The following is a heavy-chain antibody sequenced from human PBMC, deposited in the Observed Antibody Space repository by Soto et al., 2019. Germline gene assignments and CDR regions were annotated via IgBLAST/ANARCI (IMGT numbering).Heavy chain of an antibody. Sequence: SETLSLTCTVSGGSVSSGSYYWSWIRQPPGKGLEWIGYIYYSGSTNYNPSLKSRVTISVDTSKNQFSLKLSSVTAADTAVYYCARAITKKDYFDYWGQGTLVTVSS. D-gene: IGHD1-1*01. CDR3: ARAITKKDYFDY. CDR1: GGSVSSGSYY. J-gene: IGHJ4*02. CDR2: IYYSGST. V-gene: IGHV4-61*01.